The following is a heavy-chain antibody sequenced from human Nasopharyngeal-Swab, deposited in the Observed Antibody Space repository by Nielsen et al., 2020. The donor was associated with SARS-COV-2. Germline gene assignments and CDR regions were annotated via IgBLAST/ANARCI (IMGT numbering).Heavy chain of an antibody. CDR1: GYTFTSYG. CDR3: ASSLYNYDSSGYPTPSDAFDI. V-gene: IGHV1-18*01. CDR2: ISAYNGNT. D-gene: IGHD3-22*01. Sequence: ASVKVSCKASGYTFTSYGISWVRQAPGQGPEWMGWISAYNGNTNYAQKLQGRVTMTTDTSTSTAYMELRSLRSDDTAVYYCASSLYNYDSSGYPTPSDAFDIWGQGTMVTVSS. J-gene: IGHJ3*02.